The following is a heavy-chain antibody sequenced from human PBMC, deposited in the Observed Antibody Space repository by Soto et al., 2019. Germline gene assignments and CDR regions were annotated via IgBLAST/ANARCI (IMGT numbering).Heavy chain of an antibody. J-gene: IGHJ4*02. Sequence: GGSXRLXXTVSGFSFSXXWXXXVXQAPGKGLEWVANIDEDESETFYVDFVKGRFTISRDDAKNPLYLQMNNLRADDTAVYYCARAQSSTSGCLDYWGQGTLVTVSS. CDR3: ARAQSSTSGCLDY. CDR1: GFSFSXXW. V-gene: IGHV3-7*01. CDR2: IDEDESET. D-gene: IGHD6-19*01.